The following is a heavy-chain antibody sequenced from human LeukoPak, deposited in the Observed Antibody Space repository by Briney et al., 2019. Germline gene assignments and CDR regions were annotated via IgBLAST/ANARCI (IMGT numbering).Heavy chain of an antibody. Sequence: SETLSLTCTVSGGSISSGSYYWSWIRQPAGKGLEWIGRIYTSGSTNYNPSLKSRVTISVDTSKNQFSLKLSSVTAADTAVYYCARHDSSGYYYVAGFSYWGQGTLVTVSS. D-gene: IGHD3-22*01. CDR3: ARHDSSGYYYVAGFSY. J-gene: IGHJ4*02. CDR2: IYTSGST. V-gene: IGHV4-61*02. CDR1: GGSISSGSYY.